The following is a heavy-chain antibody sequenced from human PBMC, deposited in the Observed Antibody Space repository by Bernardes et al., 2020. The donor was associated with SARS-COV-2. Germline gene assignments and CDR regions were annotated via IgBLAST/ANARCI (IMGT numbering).Heavy chain of an antibody. CDR2: IYGGGST. D-gene: IGHD2-15*01. J-gene: IGHJ4*02. CDR1: GFTVSNNY. V-gene: IGHV3-66*01. Sequence: GGSLRLSCAASGFTVSNNYMSWVRQAPGKGLEWVSVIYGGGSTYYADSVKGRFTISRDNSKNTLYLQLSSVRAEDTAVYYCAREAGGGNFDYWGQGTPVTVSS. CDR3: AREAGGGNFDY.